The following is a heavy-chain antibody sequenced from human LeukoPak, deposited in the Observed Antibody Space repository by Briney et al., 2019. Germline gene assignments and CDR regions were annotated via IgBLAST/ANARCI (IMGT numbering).Heavy chain of an antibody. D-gene: IGHD1-26*01. CDR1: GFTFSSYG. Sequence: PGGSLRLSCAASGFTFSSYGMHWVRQAPGKGLEWVAVISYEGSNKYYADSVKGRFTISRDNSKNTLYLQMNSLRAEDTAVYYCAKSAEVQSGSYDGSWFDPWGQGTLVTVSS. J-gene: IGHJ5*02. CDR3: AKSAEVQSGSYDGSWFDP. CDR2: ISYEGSNK. V-gene: IGHV3-30*18.